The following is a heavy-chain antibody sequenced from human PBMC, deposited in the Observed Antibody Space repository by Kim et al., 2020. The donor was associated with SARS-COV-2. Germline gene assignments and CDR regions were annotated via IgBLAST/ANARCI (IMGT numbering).Heavy chain of an antibody. D-gene: IGHD7-27*01. J-gene: IGHJ4*02. Sequence: GGSLRLSCAVSGFTFSNYGMHWVRQAPGKGLEWVAVISYDGSNTYYADSVKGRFTISRDNSKNTLYLQMNSLRAEDTAVYYCAKDAPISGDFGYWGQGNLVTVSS. CDR1: GFTFSNYG. CDR3: AKDAPISGDFGY. CDR2: ISYDGSNT. V-gene: IGHV3-30*18.